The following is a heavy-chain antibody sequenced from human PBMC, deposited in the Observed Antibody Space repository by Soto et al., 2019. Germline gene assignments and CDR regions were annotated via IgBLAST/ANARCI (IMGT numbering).Heavy chain of an antibody. V-gene: IGHV3-23*01. D-gene: IGHD3-10*01. CDR2: VSPNGQGI. CDR3: AKDRDYPRDYFHY. Sequence: SCKASGFTFPSSAVQWVRQAPGKGLEWVSAVSPNGQGIYYADSVRGRFTISRDFSKNTVFLHMDSLRAEDTAVYYCAKDRDYPRDYFHYWGQGTLVTVSS. CDR1: GFTFPSSA. J-gene: IGHJ4*02.